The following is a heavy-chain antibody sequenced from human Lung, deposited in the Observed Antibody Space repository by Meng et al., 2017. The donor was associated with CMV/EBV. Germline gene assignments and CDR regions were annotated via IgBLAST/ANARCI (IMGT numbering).Heavy chain of an antibody. CDR1: GYTFIAYA. D-gene: IGHD3-10*01. V-gene: IGHV1-18*01. Sequence: ASVKVSCKASGYTFIAYAFSWVRQAPGQGHEWMGWISAYNGNTSYAQKVQGRVTMTTDTSTSTAYMELRSLRSDDTAVYYCARSDMIRGVVVLDYWGQGTLVTVSS. CDR2: ISAYNGNT. J-gene: IGHJ4*02. CDR3: ARSDMIRGVVVLDY.